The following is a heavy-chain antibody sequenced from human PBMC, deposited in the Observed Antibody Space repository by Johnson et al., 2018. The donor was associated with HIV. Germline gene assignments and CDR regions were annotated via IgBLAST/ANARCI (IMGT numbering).Heavy chain of an antibody. CDR1: GFTFSSHD. CDR2: IWYDGSNK. D-gene: IGHD6-6*01. V-gene: IGHV3-33*08. Sequence: QVQLVESGGGVVQPGRSLRLSCGASGFTFSSHDMHWVRQTPGKGLEWVAVIWYDGSNKYYADSVKGRFTISRDNAKNSLYLQMNSLRAEDTAVYYCASLVGSSSGEAFDIWGQGTMVTVSS. CDR3: ASLVGSSSGEAFDI. J-gene: IGHJ3*02.